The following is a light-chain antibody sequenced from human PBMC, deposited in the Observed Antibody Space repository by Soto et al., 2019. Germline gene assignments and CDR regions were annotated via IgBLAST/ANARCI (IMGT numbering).Light chain of an antibody. CDR1: SGDVGGYNY. CDR3: SSYTSSSTLCV. Sequence: QSALAQPASVSGSPGQSITISCTGTSGDVGGYNYVSWYQQHPGKTPKLIIYDVSNRPSGVSNRFSGSKSGDTASLTISGLQAEDEADYYCSSYTSSSTLCVFGGGTKVTVL. V-gene: IGLV2-14*01. CDR2: DVS. J-gene: IGLJ3*02.